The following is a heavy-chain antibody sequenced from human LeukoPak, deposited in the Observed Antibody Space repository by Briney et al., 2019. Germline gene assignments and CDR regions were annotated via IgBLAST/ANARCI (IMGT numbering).Heavy chain of an antibody. J-gene: IGHJ4*02. Sequence: SETLSLTCTVSGGSISSHYWTWIRQSPGKGLEWIGYIHYSGSTSYNPSLKNRVTISVDTSKNQFSLKLSSVTAADTPVYYCARDLGGYYNFDYWGQGTLVTVSS. D-gene: IGHD3-3*01. CDR2: IHYSGST. V-gene: IGHV4-59*11. CDR1: GGSISSHY. CDR3: ARDLGGYYNFDY.